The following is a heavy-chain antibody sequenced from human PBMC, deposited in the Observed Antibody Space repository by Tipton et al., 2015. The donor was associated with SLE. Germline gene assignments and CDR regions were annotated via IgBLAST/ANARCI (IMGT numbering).Heavy chain of an antibody. CDR2: INHSGST. V-gene: IGHV4-34*01. J-gene: IGHJ4*02. CDR3: ARETSGNWYYFDH. D-gene: IGHD1-1*01. CDR1: GGSFSGYH. Sequence: TLSLTCSIYGGSFSGYHWSWIRQPPGKGLEWIGEINHSGSTNYNPSLKSRVTISVDTSKNQFSLKLSSVTAADTAVYYCARETSGNWYYFDHWGQGTLVTVSS.